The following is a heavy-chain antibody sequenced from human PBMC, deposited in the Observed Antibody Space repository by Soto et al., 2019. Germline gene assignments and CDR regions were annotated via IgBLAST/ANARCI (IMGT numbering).Heavy chain of an antibody. CDR3: ARGPWFPKHVRKPPYYYYYYGMDV. Sequence: EVQLVESGGGLVQPGGSLRLSCAASGFTVSSNYMSWVRQAPGKGLEWVSVIYSGGSTYYADSVKGRFTISRDNSKNTLYLQMNSLRAEDTAVYYCARGPWFPKHVRKPPYYYYYYGMDVWGQGTTVTVSS. D-gene: IGHD3-10*01. CDR1: GFTVSSNY. V-gene: IGHV3-66*01. CDR2: IYSGGST. J-gene: IGHJ6*02.